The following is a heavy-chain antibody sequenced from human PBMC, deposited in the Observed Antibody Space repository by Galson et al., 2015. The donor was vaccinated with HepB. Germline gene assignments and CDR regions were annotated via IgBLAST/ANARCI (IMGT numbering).Heavy chain of an antibody. D-gene: IGHD1-26*01. CDR2: ISYDGSNK. Sequence: SLRLSCAASGFTFSSYGMHWVRQAPGKGLEWVAVISYDGSNKYYADSVKGRFTISRDNSKNTLYLQMNSLRAEDTAVYYCAKDSEWELQGFDYWGQGTLVTVSS. J-gene: IGHJ4*02. CDR3: AKDSEWELQGFDY. CDR1: GFTFSSYG. V-gene: IGHV3-30*18.